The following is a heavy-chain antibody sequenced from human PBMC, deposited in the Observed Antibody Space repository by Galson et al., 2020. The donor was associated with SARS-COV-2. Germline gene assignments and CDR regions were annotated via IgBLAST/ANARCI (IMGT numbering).Heavy chain of an antibody. D-gene: IGHD4-4*01. J-gene: IGHJ5*02. CDR2: INPSGGGT. CDR3: ARDSQGGNDYNYLLA. CDR1: GYTFTSYY. Sequence: SVKVSCKASGYTFTSYYIHWVRQAPGQGLEWMGIINPSGGGTTYAQKFQGRVTMTRDTSTSTVYMELSSLRAEDTAVYYCARDSQGGNDYNYLLAWGQGTLVTGS. V-gene: IGHV1-46*01.